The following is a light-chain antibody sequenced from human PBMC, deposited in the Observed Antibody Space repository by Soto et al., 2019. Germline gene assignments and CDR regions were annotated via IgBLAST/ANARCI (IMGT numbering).Light chain of an antibody. V-gene: IGLV8-61*01. CDR3: VLYIGTWV. CDR2: STN. Sequence: QTVVTQEPSFSVSPGGTVTLTCGLSSGSVSTSSYPTWYQQTPGQAPRTLIYSTNTRSSGVPDRFSGSTLGNKAALTITGAQADDESDYYCVLYIGTWVFGGGTKLTVL. CDR1: SGSVSTSSY. J-gene: IGLJ3*02.